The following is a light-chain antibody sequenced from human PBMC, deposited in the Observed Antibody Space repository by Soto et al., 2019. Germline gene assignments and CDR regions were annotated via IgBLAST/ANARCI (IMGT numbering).Light chain of an antibody. CDR3: NSYTSGTTAYV. Sequence: QSALTQPASVSGSPGQSITISCTGTSSDVGGYSSVSWYQHHPGKAPKLMIYQVSSRPSEVSNRFSGSKSGNTASLTISGLQAEDEADYSCNSYTSGTTAYVFGTGTKLTVL. V-gene: IGLV2-14*01. CDR2: QVS. J-gene: IGLJ1*01. CDR1: SSDVGGYSS.